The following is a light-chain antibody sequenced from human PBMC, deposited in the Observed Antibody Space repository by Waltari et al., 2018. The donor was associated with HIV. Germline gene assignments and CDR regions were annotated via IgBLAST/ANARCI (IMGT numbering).Light chain of an antibody. CDR1: QGVIIH. Sequence: LVMTQSPGTLSLSPGERATLPCRASQGVIIHVAWLQQKTGQAPRLLIYGASIRATDIPARFSGTGSGTDFTLTISGLQSEDSAIYYCQQYNDWPWTFGPGTQVEIQ. CDR3: QQYNDWPWT. J-gene: IGKJ1*01. CDR2: GAS. V-gene: IGKV3-15*01.